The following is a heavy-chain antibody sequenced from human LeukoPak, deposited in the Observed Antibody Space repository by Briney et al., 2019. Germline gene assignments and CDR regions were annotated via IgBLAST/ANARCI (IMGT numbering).Heavy chain of an antibody. CDR1: GFTFSDYY. CDR2: ISSSGSII. Sequence: KSGGSLRLSCAASGFTFSDYYMSWIRQAPGKGLEWVSYISSSGSIIYYADSVKGRFTISRDNAKKSLYLQMNGLRDDDTAVYYCATSALAVAGTDEFDYWGQGTLVTVSS. V-gene: IGHV3-11*01. CDR3: ATSALAVAGTDEFDY. D-gene: IGHD6-19*01. J-gene: IGHJ4*02.